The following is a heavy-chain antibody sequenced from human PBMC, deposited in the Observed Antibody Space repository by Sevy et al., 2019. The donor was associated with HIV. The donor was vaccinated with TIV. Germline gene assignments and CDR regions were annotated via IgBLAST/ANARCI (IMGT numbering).Heavy chain of an antibody. D-gene: IGHD3-9*01. Sequence: GGSLRLSCVVSGISFTTSGMHWVRQAPGKGLEWVAVISYHGRDKFYAESVKGGYTISRDNSKNRLYLQMNSVIAEDTAVYYCAKDFTGYNGMDVWGQGTMVTVSS. J-gene: IGHJ6*02. CDR1: GISFTTSG. V-gene: IGHV3-30*18. CDR2: ISYHGRDK. CDR3: AKDFTGYNGMDV.